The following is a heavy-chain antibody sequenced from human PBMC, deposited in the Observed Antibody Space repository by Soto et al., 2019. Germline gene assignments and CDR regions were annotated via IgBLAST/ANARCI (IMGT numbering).Heavy chain of an antibody. CDR3: ARVVLLGMDV. D-gene: IGHD3-10*01. J-gene: IGHJ6*02. V-gene: IGHV4-30-4*01. CDR2: IYYSGST. Sequence: SETLSLTCTVSGGSISSGDYYWSWIRQPPGKGLEWIGYIYYSGSTYYNPSLKSRVTISVDTSKNQFSLKLSSVTAADTAVYYCARVVLLGMDVWGQGTTVTVCS. CDR1: GGSISSGDYY.